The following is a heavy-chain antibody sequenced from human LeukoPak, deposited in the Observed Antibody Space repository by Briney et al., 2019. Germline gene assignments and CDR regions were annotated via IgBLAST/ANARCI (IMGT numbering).Heavy chain of an antibody. CDR1: GYTFTSYA. CDR2: INTGSGNT. Sequence: ASVKVSCKASGYTFTSYAMHWVRQAPGQSLEWMGWINTGSGNTRYSPKFQGRVTITRDTSATTAYMELNSLRSEDTAVYLCVRAGVVVVAAARGAFDIWGQGTMVTVSS. V-gene: IGHV1-3*04. D-gene: IGHD2-15*01. CDR3: VRAGVVVVAAARGAFDI. J-gene: IGHJ3*02.